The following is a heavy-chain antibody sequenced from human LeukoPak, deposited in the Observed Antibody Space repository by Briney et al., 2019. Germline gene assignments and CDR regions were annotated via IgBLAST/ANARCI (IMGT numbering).Heavy chain of an antibody. Sequence: ASVKVSCKASGYTFTGYYMHWVRQAPGQGLEWMGWINPNSGGTNYAQKFQGRVTMTRDTSISTAYMELSRLRSDDTAVYYCARDVKGTGTSVFDRIRGAHHRHPGLSWGQGTLVTVSS. J-gene: IGHJ5*02. V-gene: IGHV1-2*02. CDR1: GYTFTGYY. CDR3: ARDVKGTGTSVFDRIRGAHHRHPGLS. D-gene: IGHD1/OR15-1a*01. CDR2: INPNSGGT.